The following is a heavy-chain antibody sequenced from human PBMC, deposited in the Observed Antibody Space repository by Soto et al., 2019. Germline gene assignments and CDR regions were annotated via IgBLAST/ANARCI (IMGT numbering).Heavy chain of an antibody. CDR2: IIPIFGTA. CDR3: AIWFGDTYYYYYGMDV. J-gene: IGHJ6*02. Sequence: GASVKVSCKASGGTFSSYAISWVRQAPGQGLEWMGGIIPIFGTANYAQKFQGRVTITADGSTSTAYMELSSLRSEDTAVYYCAIWFGDTYYYYYGMDVWGQGTTVTVSS. D-gene: IGHD3-10*01. CDR1: GGTFSSYA. V-gene: IGHV1-69*13.